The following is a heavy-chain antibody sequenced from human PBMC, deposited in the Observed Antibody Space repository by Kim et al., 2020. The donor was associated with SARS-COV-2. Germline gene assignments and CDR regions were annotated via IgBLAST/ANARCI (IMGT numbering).Heavy chain of an antibody. CDR2: INPSGGST. D-gene: IGHD6-19*01. Sequence: ASVKVSCKASGYTFTSYYMHWVRQAPGQGLEWMGIINPSGGSTSYAQKFQGRVTMTRDTSTSTVYMELSSLRSEDTAVYYCARDPRAKQSNYYYYGMDVWGQGTTVTVSS. CDR3: ARDPRAKQSNYYYYGMDV. J-gene: IGHJ6*02. CDR1: GYTFTSYY. V-gene: IGHV1-46*01.